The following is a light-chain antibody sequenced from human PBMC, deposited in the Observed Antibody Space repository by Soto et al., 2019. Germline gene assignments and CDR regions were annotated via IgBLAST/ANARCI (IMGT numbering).Light chain of an antibody. Sequence: DIVMTQSPDSLAVSLGERVSINCKSSQSVLYSSSNKNYLSWYQQKPGQPPKLLIYWASTRESGFPDRFSGSGSGTDFTLTISSLQAEDVAVYYCQQYYSTPTFGPGTKVDIK. CDR3: QQYYSTPT. CDR1: QSVLYSSSNKNY. V-gene: IGKV4-1*01. J-gene: IGKJ3*01. CDR2: WAS.